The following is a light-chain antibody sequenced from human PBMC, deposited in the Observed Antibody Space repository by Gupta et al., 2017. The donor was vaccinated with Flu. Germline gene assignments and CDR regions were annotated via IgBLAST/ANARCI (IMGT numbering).Light chain of an antibody. Sequence: DIQMTQSPSSLSASVGDRVTITCRASQTIRSYLSWYQQKPGKAPKVVIYAASRLQSGVPSRFSGSGSGTDFTLTISRLQPEDFATYHCQQSKEMPHTFGQGTKLEIK. J-gene: IGKJ2*01. CDR1: QTIRSY. CDR3: QQSKEMPHT. CDR2: AAS. V-gene: IGKV1-39*01.